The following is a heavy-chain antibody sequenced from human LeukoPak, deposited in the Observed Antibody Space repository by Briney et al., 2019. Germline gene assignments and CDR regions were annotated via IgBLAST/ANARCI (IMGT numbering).Heavy chain of an antibody. CDR2: IYYSGST. J-gene: IGHJ5*02. CDR3: ASSTPLEWPPGGWFDP. Sequence: SKTLSLTCTVSGGSISSSSYYWGWIRQPPGKGLEWIGSIYYSGSTYYNPSLKSRVTISVDTSKNQFSLKLSSVTAADTAVYYCASSTPLEWPPGGWFDPWGQGTLVTVSS. V-gene: IGHV4-39*07. D-gene: IGHD3-3*01. CDR1: GGSISSSSYY.